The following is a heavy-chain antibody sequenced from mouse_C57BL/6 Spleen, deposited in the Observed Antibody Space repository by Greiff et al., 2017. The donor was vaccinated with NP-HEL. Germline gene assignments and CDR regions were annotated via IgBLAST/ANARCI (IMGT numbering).Heavy chain of an antibody. Sequence: EVQVVESGGGLVKPGGSLKLSCAASGFTFSDYGMHWVRQAPEKGLEWVAYISSGSSTIYYADTVKGRFTISRDNAKNTLFLQMTSLRSEDTARYYCARRGGYVGFAYWGQGTLVTVSA. CDR3: ARRGGYVGFAY. D-gene: IGHD3-1*01. J-gene: IGHJ3*01. CDR2: ISSGSSTI. V-gene: IGHV5-17*01. CDR1: GFTFSDYG.